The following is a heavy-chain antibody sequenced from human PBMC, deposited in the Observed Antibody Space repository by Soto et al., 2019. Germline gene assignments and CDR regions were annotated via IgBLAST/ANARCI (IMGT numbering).Heavy chain of an antibody. J-gene: IGHJ4*02. D-gene: IGHD3-16*02. CDR3: AKSRVFIGAIVTLLDS. Sequence: PGGSLRLSCATSRFTFSSYAMVWVRQAAEKGLEWVASISNNGDTAYYADSVKGRFTISRGNSENTLYLQMTGPRADDTALYFCAKSRVFIGAIVTLLDSWGQGTQVTVSS. CDR2: ISNNGDTA. CDR1: RFTFSSYA. V-gene: IGHV3-23*01.